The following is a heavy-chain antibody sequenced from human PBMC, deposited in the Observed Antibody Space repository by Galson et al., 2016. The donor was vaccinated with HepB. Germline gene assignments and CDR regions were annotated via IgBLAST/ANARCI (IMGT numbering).Heavy chain of an antibody. V-gene: IGHV1-46*01. J-gene: IGHJ6*02. Sequence: SVKVSCKASGYTFTSYYIHWVRQAPGQGLEWMGIIVPSDGSTSNAQKFPGRVTMTRDTYTSTAYMELSSLRSEGPAVYYCARDRGYYYGSGSPPYYYYGLDVWGQGTTVTVSS. CDR2: IVPSDGST. CDR1: GYTFTSYY. D-gene: IGHD3-10*01. CDR3: ARDRGYYYGSGSPPYYYYGLDV.